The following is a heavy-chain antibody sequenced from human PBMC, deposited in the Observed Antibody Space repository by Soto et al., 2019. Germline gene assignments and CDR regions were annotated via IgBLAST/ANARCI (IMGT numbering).Heavy chain of an antibody. D-gene: IGHD1-26*01. CDR2: IYYSGST. V-gene: IGHV4-31*03. Sequence: QVQLQESGPGLVKPSQTLSLTCTVSGGSISSGTYYWSWIRQEPGKGPEWIGYIYYSGSTHYNPSLKSRVTMSVDTYKSQLSLILSSVTAADTAVYYCARWHYSGYNWFHPWGQGTMITDSS. J-gene: IGHJ5*02. CDR3: ARWHYSGYNWFHP. CDR1: GGSISSGTYY.